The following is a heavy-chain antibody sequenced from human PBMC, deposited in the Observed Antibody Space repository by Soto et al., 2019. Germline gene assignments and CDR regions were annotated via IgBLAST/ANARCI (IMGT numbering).Heavy chain of an antibody. D-gene: IGHD6-13*01. J-gene: IGHJ3*02. CDR3: ARAGAAATPPLDAFDI. V-gene: IGHV3-53*01. Sequence: GGSLRLSCAASGFTVSSNYMSWVRQAPGKGLEWVSVIYSGGSTYYAVSVKGRFTISRDNCKNTLYLQMNSLRAEDTAVYYCARAGAAATPPLDAFDIWGQGTMVTVSS. CDR2: IYSGGST. CDR1: GFTVSSNY.